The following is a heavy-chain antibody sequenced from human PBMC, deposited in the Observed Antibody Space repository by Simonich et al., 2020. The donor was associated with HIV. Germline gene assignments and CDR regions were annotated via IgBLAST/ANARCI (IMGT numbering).Heavy chain of an antibody. D-gene: IGHD3-22*01. CDR1: GYTFTDNP. CDR2: INPNSGDT. Sequence: QVQLVQSGAEVKNPGASVKVSCKASGYTFTDNPLHWVRQAPGQGLEGMGGINPNSGDTNDAQKFQGRVNMTRDTSISTAYMELSRMKSDDTAVYYCAKDVYDSHGYYLYYFDYWGQGTLVTVSS. CDR3: AKDVYDSHGYYLYYFDY. J-gene: IGHJ4*02. V-gene: IGHV1-2*02.